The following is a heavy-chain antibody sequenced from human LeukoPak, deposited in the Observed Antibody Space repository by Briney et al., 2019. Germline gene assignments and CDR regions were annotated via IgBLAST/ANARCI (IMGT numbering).Heavy chain of an antibody. D-gene: IGHD6-25*01. V-gene: IGHV3-21*01. J-gene: IGHJ4*02. CDR3: ARDDAAYYFDF. Sequence: GGSLRLSCAASGFTFSTYIMNWVRQAPGKGLEWVSSISSSSSYIYYADSVKGRFTISRDNAKNSLYLQVNSLRAEDTAVYFCARDDAAYYFDFWGQGTLVTVSS. CDR2: ISSSSSYI. CDR1: GFTFSTYI.